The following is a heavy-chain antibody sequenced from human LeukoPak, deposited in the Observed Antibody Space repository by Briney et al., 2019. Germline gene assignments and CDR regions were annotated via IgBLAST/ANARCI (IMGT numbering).Heavy chain of an antibody. Sequence: SETLSLTCAVYGGSFSGYYWSWIRQPPGKGLEWIGEINHSGSTNYNPSLKSRVTISVDTSKSQFSLKLSSVTAADTAVYYCARGLTYYYGSGSPYWGQGTLVTVSS. CDR3: ARGLTYYYGSGSPY. CDR2: INHSGST. V-gene: IGHV4-34*01. CDR1: GGSFSGYY. D-gene: IGHD3-10*01. J-gene: IGHJ4*02.